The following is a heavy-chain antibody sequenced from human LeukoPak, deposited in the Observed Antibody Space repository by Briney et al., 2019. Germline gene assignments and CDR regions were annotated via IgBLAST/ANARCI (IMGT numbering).Heavy chain of an antibody. CDR3: VRDTGYLYSIPGP. Sequence: GGSLRLSCAASGFTFSNYWMVWVRQAPGKGPEWVANINQDGSQKQYVDSVKGRFTISRDNAQNSVFLQMNTVRVEDTAVYYCVRDTGYLYSIPGPWGQGTLVTVSS. V-gene: IGHV3-7*01. CDR1: GFTFSNYW. CDR2: INQDGSQK. D-gene: IGHD3-9*01. J-gene: IGHJ5*02.